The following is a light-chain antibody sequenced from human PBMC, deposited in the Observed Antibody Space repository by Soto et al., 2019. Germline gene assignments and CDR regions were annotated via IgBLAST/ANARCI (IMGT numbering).Light chain of an antibody. CDR3: QQSYSTPWT. CDR1: QSISSY. J-gene: IGKJ1*01. V-gene: IGKV1-39*01. Sequence: DIQMTQSPSSLSASVGDRVTITCRASQSISSYLNWYQQKPGKAPKLLIYAASSLQSGDPSRFSGSGSGTYFSLTISRLQPEDFATYYCQQSYSTPWTFGQGTKVEIK. CDR2: AAS.